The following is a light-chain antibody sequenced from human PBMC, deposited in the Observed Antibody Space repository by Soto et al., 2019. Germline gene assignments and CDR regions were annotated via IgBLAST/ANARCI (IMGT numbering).Light chain of an antibody. CDR2: GAS. CDR3: QQYASWPPLT. J-gene: IGKJ4*01. Sequence: EIVMTQSPATLSVSPGEGATLSCRASQNVYSDLAWYQQKPGQAPRLLIYGASTRATGIPVRFSGSGSGTEFTLTISSLQSEDIGVYYCQQYASWPPLTFGGGTKVEI. V-gene: IGKV3-15*01. CDR1: QNVYSD.